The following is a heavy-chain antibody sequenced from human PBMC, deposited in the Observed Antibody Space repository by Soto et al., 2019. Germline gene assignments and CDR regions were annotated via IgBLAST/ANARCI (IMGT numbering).Heavy chain of an antibody. Sequence: QLQESGPGLVEPSGTLSLTCAVSRGSMSSSGWWCWVRQAPGKGLEWIGETYHSGNTNYNPSLKSRVTLSVDNSKNQFSLTLTSVTAADTGVYYCATWGSTAFDIWGQGTMVTVSS. CDR1: RGSMSSSGW. V-gene: IGHV4-4*02. CDR2: TYHSGNT. D-gene: IGHD3-16*01. CDR3: ATWGSTAFDI. J-gene: IGHJ3*02.